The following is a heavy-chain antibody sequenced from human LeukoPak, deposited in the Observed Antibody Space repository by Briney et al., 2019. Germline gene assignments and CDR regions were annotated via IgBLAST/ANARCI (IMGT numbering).Heavy chain of an antibody. CDR2: ISYDGSNK. CDR3: AKDLEILTGYYAHSYYHYGMDV. D-gene: IGHD3-9*01. V-gene: IGHV3-30-3*01. J-gene: IGHJ6*02. Sequence: PGRSPRLSCAASGFTFSSYAMHWVRQAPGKGLEWVAVISYDGSNKYYADSVKGRFTISRDNSKNTLYLQMNSLRAEDTAVYYCAKDLEILTGYYAHSYYHYGMDVWGQGTTVTVSS. CDR1: GFTFSSYA.